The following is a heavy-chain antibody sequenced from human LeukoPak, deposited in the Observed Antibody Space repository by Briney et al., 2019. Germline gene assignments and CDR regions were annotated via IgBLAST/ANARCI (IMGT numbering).Heavy chain of an antibody. CDR1: GVSFSSYF. CDR2: IYTSGSA. CDR3: ARGNVGNRNYYYYMDV. Sequence: SETLSLTCTVSGVSFSSYFWSWVRQPAGGGLEWIGRIYTSGSANYSPSLKSRVTISVDESKNQFSLNVNSVTAADTAVYYCARGNVGNRNYYYYMDVWGKGTTVIVSS. V-gene: IGHV4-4*07. J-gene: IGHJ6*03.